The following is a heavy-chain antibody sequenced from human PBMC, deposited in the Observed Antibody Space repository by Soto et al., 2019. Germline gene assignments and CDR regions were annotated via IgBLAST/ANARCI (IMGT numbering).Heavy chain of an antibody. D-gene: IGHD1-26*01. CDR2: IYRGGST. CDR1: GFTVSSNY. J-gene: IGHJ4*02. V-gene: IGHV3-53*01. CDR3: ARGFTIVGATAPDY. Sequence: EVQLVESGGGLIQPGGSLRLSCAASGFTVSSNYMSWVRQAPGKGLEWVSVIYRGGSTFYADSVKGRFTISRDNSKNTLYLQMNSLRAEDTAVYYCARGFTIVGATAPDYWGQGTLVTVSS.